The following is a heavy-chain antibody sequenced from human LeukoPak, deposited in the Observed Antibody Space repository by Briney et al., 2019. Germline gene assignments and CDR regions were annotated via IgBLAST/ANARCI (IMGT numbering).Heavy chain of an antibody. D-gene: IGHD6-19*01. Sequence: PGRSLRLSCAASGFTFSSYAMHWVRQAPGKGLEWVAVISYDGSNKYYADSVKGRFTISRDNSKNTLYLQMNSLRAEDTAVYYCAKESSGHDFENWGQGTLVAVSS. CDR2: ISYDGSNK. V-gene: IGHV3-30*04. J-gene: IGHJ4*02. CDR1: GFTFSSYA. CDR3: AKESSGHDFEN.